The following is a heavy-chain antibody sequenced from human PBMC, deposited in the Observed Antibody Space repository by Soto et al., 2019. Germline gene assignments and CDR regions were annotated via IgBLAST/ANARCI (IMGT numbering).Heavy chain of an antibody. Sequence: ASVKVSCKASGYTFTSYAMHWVRQAPGQRLEWMGWINAGNGNTKYSQKFQGRVTITRDTSASTAYMELSSLRSDDTAVYYCACDFPLRYFDWLQLPHDAFDIWGQGTTVTVSS. CDR2: INAGNGNT. CDR1: GYTFTSYA. J-gene: IGHJ3*02. D-gene: IGHD3-9*01. CDR3: ACDFPLRYFDWLQLPHDAFDI. V-gene: IGHV1-3*01.